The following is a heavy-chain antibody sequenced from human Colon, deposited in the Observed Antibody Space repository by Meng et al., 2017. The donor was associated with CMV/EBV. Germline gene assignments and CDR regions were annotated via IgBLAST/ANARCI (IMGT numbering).Heavy chain of an antibody. V-gene: IGHV3-49*02. CDR2: IKSTTLGGAT. J-gene: IGHJ4*02. Sequence: GGSLRLSCTVSGSAFASYPVNWVRQAPEKGLEWVGFIKSTTLGGATEYDASVRGRCSISRDDFKNVVYLQMNSLKTEDTAVYYCSRDEQWLVLALDSWGQGTLVTVSS. CDR3: SRDEQWLVLALDS. CDR1: GSAFASYP. D-gene: IGHD6-19*01.